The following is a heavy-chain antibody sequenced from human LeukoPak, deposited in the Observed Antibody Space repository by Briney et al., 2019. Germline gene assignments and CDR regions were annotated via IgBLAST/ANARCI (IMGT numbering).Heavy chain of an antibody. V-gene: IGHV4-39*07. CDR1: GGSISSSIYY. D-gene: IGHD3-22*01. CDR2: IYYSGSN. J-gene: IGHJ4*02. Sequence: SETLSLTCSVSGGSISSSIYYWGWIRQPPGKGLEWIGSIYYSGSNDYNPSLKSRVTISVDTSKNQFSLKLRSVTAADTAVYYCARSRYYDGSGFYEFDYWGQGTLVTVSS. CDR3: ARSRYYDGSGFYEFDY.